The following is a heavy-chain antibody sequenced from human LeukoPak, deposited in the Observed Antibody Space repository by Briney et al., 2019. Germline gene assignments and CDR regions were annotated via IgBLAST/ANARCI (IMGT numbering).Heavy chain of an antibody. D-gene: IGHD6-25*01. V-gene: IGHV4-4*07. J-gene: IGHJ4*02. CDR1: GGSISSYY. Sequence: SETLSLTCTVSGGSISSYYWSWIRQRAGKGLEWIGRMYTSGSTNYNPSLKSRVTMSVDTPKSQFSLKLSSVTAADTAVYYCPRSPHSGYSGGYFDYWAQGALVTVSS. CDR3: PRSPHSGYSGGYFDY. CDR2: MYTSGST.